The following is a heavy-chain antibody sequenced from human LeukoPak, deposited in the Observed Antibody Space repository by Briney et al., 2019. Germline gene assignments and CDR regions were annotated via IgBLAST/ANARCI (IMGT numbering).Heavy chain of an antibody. V-gene: IGHV1-18*01. J-gene: IGHJ5*02. CDR2: ISAYNGNT. Sequence: ASVKVSCKASGYTFTSYGISWVRQAPGQGLEWMGWISAYNGNTNYAQKLQGRVTMTRNTSISTAYMELSSLRSEDTAVYYCARSVWVTMIVVGSCWFDPWGQGTLVTVSS. CDR1: GYTFTSYG. D-gene: IGHD3-22*01. CDR3: ARSVWVTMIVVGSCWFDP.